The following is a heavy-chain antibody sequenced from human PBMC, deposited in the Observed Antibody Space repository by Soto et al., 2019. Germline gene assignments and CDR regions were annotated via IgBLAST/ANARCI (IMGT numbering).Heavy chain of an antibody. V-gene: IGHV4-59*01. CDR2: IYPSGTT. J-gene: IGHJ4*02. Sequence: QVQLQESGPGLVKPSETLSLTCTVSGGSISSYYWSWIRQPPGKGLEWIGYIYPSGTTNNNPSLKSRVTISVDTSRNEFSLKLSFVTAADTAVYYCASGAARGFDYWGQGSLVTVSS. CDR1: GGSISSYY. CDR3: ASGAARGFDY. D-gene: IGHD6-6*01.